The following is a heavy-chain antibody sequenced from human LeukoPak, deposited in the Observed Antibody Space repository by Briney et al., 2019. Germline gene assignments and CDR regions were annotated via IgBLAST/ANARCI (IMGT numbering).Heavy chain of an antibody. CDR1: GFTFNSCA. CDR3: AKGDYTNDPYNSGLDY. Sequence: GGSLRLSCAASGFTFNSCAMSWVRQAPGKGLEWVSTISGTGGSTYYADSVRGRFTISRDNSKNTLYLQMNSLRAEGTAIFYCAKGDYTNDPYNSGLDYWGQGTLVTVSS. CDR2: ISGTGGST. V-gene: IGHV3-23*01. J-gene: IGHJ4*02. D-gene: IGHD4-11*01.